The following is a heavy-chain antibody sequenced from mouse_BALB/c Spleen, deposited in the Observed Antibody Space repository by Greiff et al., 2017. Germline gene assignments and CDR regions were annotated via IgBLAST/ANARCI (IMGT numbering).Heavy chain of an antibody. CDR3: ARHPIYYDYDGFDY. J-gene: IGHJ2*01. V-gene: IGHV5-12-2*01. CDR2: ISNGGGST. D-gene: IGHD2-4*01. Sequence: EVKLMESGGGLVQPGGSLKLSCAASGFTFSSYTMSWVRQTPEKRLEWVAYISNGGGSTYYPDTVKGRFTISRDNAKNTLYLQMSSLKSEDTAMYYCARHPIYYDYDGFDYWGQGTTLTVSS. CDR1: GFTFSSYT.